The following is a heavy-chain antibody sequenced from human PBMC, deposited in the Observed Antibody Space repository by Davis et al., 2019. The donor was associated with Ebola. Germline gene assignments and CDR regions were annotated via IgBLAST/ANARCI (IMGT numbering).Heavy chain of an antibody. CDR1: GDSISSRSW. J-gene: IGHJ4*02. D-gene: IGHD3-22*01. V-gene: IGHV4-4*02. CDR3: ARDYYDSNGYLYYFDS. Sequence: SETLSLTCAVSGDSISSRSWWSWVRQLPGKGLEWIGEIYHGGNTNYNPSLKSRAIISVDKSKNQFSLKLSSVTAADTAVYYCARDYYDSNGYLYYFDSWGQGTLVTVSS. CDR2: IYHGGNT.